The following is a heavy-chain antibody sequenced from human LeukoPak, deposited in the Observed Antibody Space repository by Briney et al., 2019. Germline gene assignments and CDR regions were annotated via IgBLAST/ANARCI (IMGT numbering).Heavy chain of an antibody. Sequence: GGSLRLSCAASGFTFSGSWMHWVRQAPGKGLEWVPYISSSGSTIYYADSVKGRFTISRDNAKNSLYLQMNSLRAEDTAVYYCARAVASGELGFDYWGQGTLVTVSS. CDR3: ARAVASGELGFDY. D-gene: IGHD1-1*01. V-gene: IGHV3-48*04. CDR2: ISSSGSTI. CDR1: GFTFSGSW. J-gene: IGHJ4*02.